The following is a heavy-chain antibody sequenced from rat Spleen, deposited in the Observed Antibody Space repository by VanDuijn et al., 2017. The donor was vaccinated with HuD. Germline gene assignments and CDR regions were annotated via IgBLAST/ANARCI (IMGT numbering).Heavy chain of an antibody. CDR1: GLSFSNYD. V-gene: IGHV5-25*01. D-gene: IGHD2-7*01. J-gene: IGHJ1*01. CDR2: FSYDGVST. CDR3: TRQGYLRDWYFDF. Sequence: EVQLVESGGGLVQPGRSMKLSCAASGLSFSNYDMAWVRQAPTKGLEWVASFSYDGVSTYYRDSVKGRFTISRDNAKSTLYLQMDSLRSEDTATYYCTRQGYLRDWYFDFWGPGTMVTVSS.